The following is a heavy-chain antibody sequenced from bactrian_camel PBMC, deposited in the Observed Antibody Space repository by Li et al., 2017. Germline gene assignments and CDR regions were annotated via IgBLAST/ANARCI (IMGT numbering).Heavy chain of an antibody. Sequence: VQLVESGGGLVQPGGSLRLSCAASGFTFSSYGMSWVRQAPGKGLEWVSSIYSDGSNTYYADSVKGRFTISRVSAKNTLYLELNSLEGEDTALYYCAGRDGGTNYTDYDATLYYWGQGTQVTVS. D-gene: IGHD4*01. CDR1: GFTFSSYG. J-gene: IGHJ4*01. CDR2: IYSDGSNT. V-gene: IGHV3-2*01. CDR3: AGRDGGTNYTDYDATLYY.